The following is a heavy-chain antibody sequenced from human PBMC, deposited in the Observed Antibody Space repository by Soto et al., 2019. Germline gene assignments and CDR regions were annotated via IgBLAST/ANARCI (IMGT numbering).Heavy chain of an antibody. CDR1: GFRFSDHY. Sequence: PGGSLRLSCAASGFRFSDHYMDWVRQAPGKGLEWVGRITNKATTESAASVKGRFTTSRDDSKNSVYLQMNSLKTEDTAVYHCGRPPFFSGISGHTFFLEFGAQGPLAPVSS. J-gene: IGHJ4*02. D-gene: IGHD2-15*01. CDR2: ITNKATT. V-gene: IGHV3-72*01. CDR3: GRPPFFSGISGHTFFLEF.